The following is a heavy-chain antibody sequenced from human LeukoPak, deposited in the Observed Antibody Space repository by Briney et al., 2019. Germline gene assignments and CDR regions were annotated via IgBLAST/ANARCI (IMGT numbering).Heavy chain of an antibody. CDR3: ARGNVGARDYYFDY. CDR1: GFTFSGNS. Sequence: GGSLRLSCAASGFTFSGNSMNWVRQAPGKGLEWVSSISSSSSYIYYADSVKGRFTISRDNAKNSLYLQMNSLRAEDTAVYYCARGNVGARDYYFDYWGQGTLVTVSS. J-gene: IGHJ4*02. CDR2: ISSSSSYI. D-gene: IGHD1-26*01. V-gene: IGHV3-21*01.